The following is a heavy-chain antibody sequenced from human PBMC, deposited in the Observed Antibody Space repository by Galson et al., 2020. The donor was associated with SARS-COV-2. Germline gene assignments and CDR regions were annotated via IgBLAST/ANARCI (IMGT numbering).Heavy chain of an antibody. CDR1: GYSISSGYY. V-gene: IGHV4-38-2*02. D-gene: IGHD2-8*01. CDR2: IYHTGST. Sequence: SETLSLTCSLSGYSISSGYYWGWLRQIPGKGLEWIGSIYHTGSTSYTPSLRSRASISVDTSKNQFSLNLSAVTAADTAVYFCARDVRAGGYALFEHWGQGTLVTVSS. J-gene: IGHJ4*02. CDR3: ARDVRAGGYALFEH.